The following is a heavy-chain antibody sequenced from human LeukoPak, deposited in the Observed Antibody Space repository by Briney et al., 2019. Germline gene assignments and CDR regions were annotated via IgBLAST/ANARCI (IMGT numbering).Heavy chain of an antibody. CDR2: LYAGGES. CDR3: ARDSAGNQYSSGNFDL. J-gene: IGHJ4*02. CDR1: GFAVKSSY. Sequence: GGSLRLSCAASGFAVKSSYMNWVRQAPGKGLEWVSILYAGGESYYADSVLGRFTISRDNSNNTVFLEMNSLTADDTAVYFCARDSAGNQYSSGNFDLWGQGTLVTVSS. D-gene: IGHD3-10*01. V-gene: IGHV3-53*01.